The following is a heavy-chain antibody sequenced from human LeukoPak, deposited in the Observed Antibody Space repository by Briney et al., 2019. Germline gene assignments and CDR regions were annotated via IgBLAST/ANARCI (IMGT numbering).Heavy chain of an antibody. CDR1: GGSISSHY. CDR3: ARAYDDDYYYYMDV. Sequence: SETLSLTCTVSGGSISSHYWSWIRQPPGKGLGWIGQIYHSGTTNYNPSLRSRVTISVDTSKNQFSLKLTSVTAADTAVYYCARAYDDDYYYYMDVWGKGTTVTVSS. J-gene: IGHJ6*03. D-gene: IGHD3-3*01. CDR2: IYHSGTT. V-gene: IGHV4-59*11.